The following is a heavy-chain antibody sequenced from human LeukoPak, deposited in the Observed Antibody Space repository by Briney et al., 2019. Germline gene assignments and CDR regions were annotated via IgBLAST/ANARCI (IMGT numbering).Heavy chain of an antibody. D-gene: IGHD3-16*01. CDR2: IHWDGEK. J-gene: IGHJ4*02. Sequence: SGPTLVKPTQTLTLTCTFSGFSLSTSGVGVGWIRQPPGKALEWLALIHWDGEKRYSPSLKSRLTITKDTSKDQVVLTMTNMDTVDTATYYCAHKNAGPARGDFDYWGQGTLVTVSS. CDR3: AHKNAGPARGDFDY. CDR1: GFSLSTSGVG. V-gene: IGHV2-5*02.